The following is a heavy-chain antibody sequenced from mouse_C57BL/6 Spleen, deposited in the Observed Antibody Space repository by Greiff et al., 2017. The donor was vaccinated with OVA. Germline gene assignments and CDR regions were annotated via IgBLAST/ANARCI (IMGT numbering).Heavy chain of an antibody. CDR2: INPSNGGT. CDR1: GYTFTSYW. J-gene: IGHJ2*01. Sequence: VQLQQPGTELVKPGASVKLSCKASGYTFTSYWMHWVKQRPGQGLEWIGNINPSNGGTNYNEKFKSKATLTVDTSSSTAYMQLSSLTSEDSAVYYCEREEDLLWLRRYDFDYWGQGTTLTVSS. V-gene: IGHV1-53*01. D-gene: IGHD2-2*01. CDR3: EREEDLLWLRRYDFDY.